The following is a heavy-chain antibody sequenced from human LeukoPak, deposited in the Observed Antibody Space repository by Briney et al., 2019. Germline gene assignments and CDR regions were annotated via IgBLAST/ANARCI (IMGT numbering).Heavy chain of an antibody. J-gene: IGHJ4*02. Sequence: PGGSLRLSCAASGFIFSGYWMNWVRQAPGKGLEWVDSIKHDGSEAYYVDSVKGRFTISRDNAKSSLYLQMRSLRADDTAVYYCAKDASGYYYTSGLVDFWGRGTLLIVSS. D-gene: IGHD3-22*01. CDR2: IKHDGSEA. V-gene: IGHV3-7*01. CDR1: GFIFSGYW. CDR3: AKDASGYYYTSGLVDF.